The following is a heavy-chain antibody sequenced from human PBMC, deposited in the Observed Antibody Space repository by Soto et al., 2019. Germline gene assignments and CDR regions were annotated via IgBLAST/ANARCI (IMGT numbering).Heavy chain of an antibody. D-gene: IGHD2-21*01. CDR2: INPILGIA. V-gene: IGHV1-69*02. CDR3: ASSRPQPTSGFLCDY. Sequence: QVQLVQSGAEVKKPGSSVKVSCKASGGTFSSYTINWVRQAPGQGLEWMGWINPILGIANYAQKFQGRVTITADKSRSTASTERTSPRSKDRAVYYCASSRPQPTSGFLCDYWGQGTLAPASS. CDR1: GGTFSSYT. J-gene: IGHJ4*02.